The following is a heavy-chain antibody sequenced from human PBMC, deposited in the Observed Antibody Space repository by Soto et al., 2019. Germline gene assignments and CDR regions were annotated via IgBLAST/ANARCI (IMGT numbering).Heavy chain of an antibody. Sequence: QVQLQESGPGLVKPSETLSLTCTVSGGSVSSGSYYWSWIRQPPGKGLEWIGYIYYSGSTNYNPSPKSRVPISVGTSKCQFSLTRSSVTAADTSVYYCARELRRALPYYCHGMDVWCQGPTVTVSS. V-gene: IGHV4-61*01. CDR1: GGSVSSGSYY. J-gene: IGHJ6*02. CDR3: ARELRRALPYYCHGMDV. CDR2: IYYSGST.